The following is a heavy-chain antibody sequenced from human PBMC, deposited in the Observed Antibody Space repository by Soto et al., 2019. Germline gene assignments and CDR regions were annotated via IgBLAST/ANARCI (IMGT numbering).Heavy chain of an antibody. J-gene: IGHJ4*02. CDR1: GFTFSSFG. CDR3: AKERELAAIYVIDY. Sequence: GGSLRLSCAASGFTFSSFGMSWVRQAPGKGLEWVATISGSGGGSTYYADSVKGRFTISRDDSKNTLYLQMNSLRAEDTALYSCAKERELAAIYVIDYWGQGTRVTVSS. D-gene: IGHD6-19*01. V-gene: IGHV3-23*01. CDR2: ISGSGGGST.